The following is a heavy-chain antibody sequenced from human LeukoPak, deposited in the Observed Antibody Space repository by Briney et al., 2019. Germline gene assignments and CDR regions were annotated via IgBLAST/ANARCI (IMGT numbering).Heavy chain of an antibody. Sequence: PGGSLRLSCAASGFTFSSFSLTWVRQAPGKGLEWLSYISFNSETTSYADSVKGRFTSSRDYAKNSLYLQMNSLRAEDTAVYYCGRVARGNCYHFDSWGQGTLVTVSS. CDR2: ISFNSETT. V-gene: IGHV3-48*04. J-gene: IGHJ4*02. D-gene: IGHD2-15*01. CDR1: GFTFSSFS. CDR3: GRVARGNCYHFDS.